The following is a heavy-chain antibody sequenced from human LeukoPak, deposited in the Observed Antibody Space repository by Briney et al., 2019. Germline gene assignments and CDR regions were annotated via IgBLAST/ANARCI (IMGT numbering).Heavy chain of an antibody. CDR3: ARDAGSYYRFDY. Sequence: GGSLRLSCAASGFTFSSYTMHWVRQAPGKGLEWVAVISYDGSNKYYADSVKGRFTISRDNSKNTLYLQMNSLRAEDTAVYYCARDAGSYYRFDYWGQGTLVTVSS. D-gene: IGHD1-26*01. CDR1: GFTFSSYT. J-gene: IGHJ4*02. CDR2: ISYDGSNK. V-gene: IGHV3-30-3*01.